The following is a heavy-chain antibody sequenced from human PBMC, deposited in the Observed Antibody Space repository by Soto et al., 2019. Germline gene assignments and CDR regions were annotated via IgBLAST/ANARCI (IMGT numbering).Heavy chain of an antibody. D-gene: IGHD6-19*01. J-gene: IGHJ5*02. V-gene: IGHV3-33*01. CDR3: GVEGWYESPPVGWFDP. Sequence: GGSLRLSCAASGFTFSSYGMHWVRQAPGKGLEWVAVIWYDGSNKYYADSVKGRFTISRDNSKNTLYLQMNSLRAEDTAVYYCGVEGWYESPPVGWFDPWGQGTLVTVSS. CDR2: IWYDGSNK. CDR1: GFTFSSYG.